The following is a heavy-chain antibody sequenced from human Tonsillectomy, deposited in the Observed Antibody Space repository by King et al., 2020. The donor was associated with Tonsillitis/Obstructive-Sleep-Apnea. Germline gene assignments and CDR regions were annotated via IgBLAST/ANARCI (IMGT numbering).Heavy chain of an antibody. V-gene: IGHV1-46*01. CDR1: GYTFTRFY. CDR2: INPSSGVA. J-gene: IGHJ4*02. CDR3: ARDDVVGRYIDS. Sequence: QLLQSGAEVKTPGASVKVSCKASGYTFTRFYIHWVRQARGQGLEWMGIINPSSGVASYAQKFQGRVTMTTDTSASTVYLQLSSLGSEDTAVYYCARDDVVGRYIDSWGQGTLVTVSS. D-gene: IGHD1-14*01.